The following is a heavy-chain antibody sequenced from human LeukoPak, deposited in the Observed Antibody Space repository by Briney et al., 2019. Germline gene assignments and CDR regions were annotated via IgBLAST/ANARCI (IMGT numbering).Heavy chain of an antibody. CDR3: ASFTSLDY. CDR1: AFTFSTYG. CDR2: IWYDGSNK. Sequence: QAGGSLRLCCAASAFTFSTYGMHWVRQAPGKGLEWVAVIWYDGSNKYYADSVKGRFTISRDNSKNTLYLQMNSLRAEDTAVYYCASFTSLDYWGQGTLVTVSS. V-gene: IGHV3-33*01. J-gene: IGHJ4*02.